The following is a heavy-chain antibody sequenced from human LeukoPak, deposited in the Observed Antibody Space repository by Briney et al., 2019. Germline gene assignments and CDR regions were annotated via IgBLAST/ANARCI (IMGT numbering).Heavy chain of an antibody. CDR3: ARFSNGWYSGDY. J-gene: IGHJ4*02. CDR2: IYYSGST. Sequence: PSETLSLTCTVPGGSISSSSYYWGWIRQPPGKGLEWIGNIYYSGSTYYNPSLKSRVTISVDTSKKQFSLKLSSVIAADTAVYFCARFSNGWYSGDYWGQGTLVTVSS. D-gene: IGHD6-19*01. CDR1: GGSISSSSYY. V-gene: IGHV4-39*01.